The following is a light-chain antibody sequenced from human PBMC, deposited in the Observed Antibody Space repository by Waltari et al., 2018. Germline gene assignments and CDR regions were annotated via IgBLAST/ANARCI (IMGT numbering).Light chain of an antibody. CDR1: SSDVGGYNY. J-gene: IGLJ2*01. Sequence: QSALTQPASVSGSPGQSITISCTGTSSDVGGYNYVSWYQPHPGQAPKIMIYDVSNRPSGVSNRFSGSKSGNTASLTISGLQAEDEADYYCSSYTSSSTLDVVFGGGTKLTVL. CDR3: SSYTSSSTLDVV. V-gene: IGLV2-14*01. CDR2: DVS.